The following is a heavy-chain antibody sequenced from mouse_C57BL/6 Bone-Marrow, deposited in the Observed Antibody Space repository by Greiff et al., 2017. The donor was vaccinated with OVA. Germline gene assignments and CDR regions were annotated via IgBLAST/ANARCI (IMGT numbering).Heavy chain of an antibody. CDR1: GFSFTSYG. V-gene: IGHV2-2*01. J-gene: IGHJ1*03. CDR3: ARNEGVYYGSSYWYFDV. Sequence: QVQLQQSGPGLVQPSQSLSITCTVSGFSFTSYGVHWVRQSPGTGLEWLGVIWSGGSTDYNAAFISSMSSSKDNSTSQVFFKMNSLQADDTAIYYCARNEGVYYGSSYWYFDVWGTGTTVTVSS. D-gene: IGHD1-1*01. CDR2: IWSGGST.